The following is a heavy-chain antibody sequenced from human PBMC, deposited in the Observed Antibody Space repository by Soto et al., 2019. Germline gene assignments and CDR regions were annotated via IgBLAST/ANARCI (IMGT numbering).Heavy chain of an antibody. CDR3: AKAGSGAFDI. V-gene: IGHV3-9*01. D-gene: IGHD3-10*01. J-gene: IGHJ3*02. Sequence: GGSLRLSCAASGFTFDYYAMHWVRQSPGKGLEWVSGISWNSGSIGYADSVKGRFTISRDNAKNSLYLQMNSLRAEDTALYYCAKAGSGAFDIWGQGTMVTVSS. CDR1: GFTFDYYA. CDR2: ISWNSGSI.